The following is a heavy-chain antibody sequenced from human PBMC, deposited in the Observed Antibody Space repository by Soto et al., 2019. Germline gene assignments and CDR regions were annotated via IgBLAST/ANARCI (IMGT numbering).Heavy chain of an antibody. CDR2: IYYSGST. D-gene: IGHD2-15*01. J-gene: IGHJ5*02. CDR3: ARQIVVVVAATTNWFDP. CDR1: GGSISSSSYY. V-gene: IGHV4-39*01. Sequence: SETLSLTCTVSGGSISSSSYYWGWIRQPPGKGLEWIGSIYYSGSTYYNPSLKSRVTISVDTSKNQFSLKLSSVTAADTAVYYCARQIVVVVAATTNWFDPWGQGTLDTVSS.